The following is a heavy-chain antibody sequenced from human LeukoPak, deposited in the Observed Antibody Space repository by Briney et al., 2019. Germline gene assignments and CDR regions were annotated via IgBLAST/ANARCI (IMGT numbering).Heavy chain of an antibody. V-gene: IGHV3-23*01. CDR3: AKDSPHCSSISCYFEN. J-gene: IGHJ4*02. Sequence: GGSLRLSCAASGFTFSTYAKSWVRQAPGKGLEWVSVLSGSGGVTYYADSVKGRFTISRDNSKNKLYLQMNSLRAEDTAIYYCAKDSPHCSSISCYFENWGQGTLVTVSS. D-gene: IGHD2-2*01. CDR1: GFTFSTYA. CDR2: LSGSGGVT.